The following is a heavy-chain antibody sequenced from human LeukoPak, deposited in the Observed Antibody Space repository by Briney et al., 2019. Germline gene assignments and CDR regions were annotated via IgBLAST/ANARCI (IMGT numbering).Heavy chain of an antibody. J-gene: IGHJ4*02. V-gene: IGHV4-59*01. CDR3: ARDLLGNYFDY. D-gene: IGHD1-26*01. CDR2: IYYSGST. Sequence: SETLSLTCTVSGGSLSRYYWTWIRQPPGKGLEWIGYIYYSGSTNYNPSLKSRVTISVDTSKNQFSLKLSSVTAADTAVYYCARDLLGNYFDYWGQGTLVTVSS. CDR1: GGSLSRYY.